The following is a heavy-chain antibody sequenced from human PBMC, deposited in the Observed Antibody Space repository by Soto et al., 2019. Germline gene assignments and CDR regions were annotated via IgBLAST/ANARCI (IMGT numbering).Heavy chain of an antibody. D-gene: IGHD3-16*02. CDR2: INHSGST. CDR1: GGSFSGYY. CDR3: ARDEGSNNYDYVWGSYRYTGWGTLFYGMDV. J-gene: IGHJ6*02. V-gene: IGHV4-34*01. Sequence: SETLSLTCAVYGGSFSGYYWSWIRQPPGKGLEWIGEINHSGSTNYNPSLKSRVTISVDTSKNQFSLKLSSVTAADTAVYYCARDEGSNNYDYVWGSYRYTGWGTLFYGMDVWGQGTTVTVSS.